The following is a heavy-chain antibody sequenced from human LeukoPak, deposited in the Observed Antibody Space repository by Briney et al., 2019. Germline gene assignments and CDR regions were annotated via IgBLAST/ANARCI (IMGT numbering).Heavy chain of an antibody. D-gene: IGHD4-17*01. CDR3: ARNYGDLGYYYMDV. V-gene: IGHV4-4*07. CDR1: GGSISSYY. Sequence: SETLSLTCTVSGGSISSYYWSWIRQPAGKGLEWIGRIYTSGSTNYNPSLKSRVTMSVDTSKNQFSLKLSSVTAADTAVYYCARNYGDLGYYYMDVWGKGTTVTVSS. J-gene: IGHJ6*03. CDR2: IYTSGST.